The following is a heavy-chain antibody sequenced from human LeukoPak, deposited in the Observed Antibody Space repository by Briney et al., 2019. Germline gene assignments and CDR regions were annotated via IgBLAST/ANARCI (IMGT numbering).Heavy chain of an antibody. Sequence: GESLKISCKGSGYSFTSYWIGWARQMPGKGLEWMGIIYPGDSDTRYSPSFQGQVTISADKSISTAYLQWSSLKASDTAMYYCARSSIQLWSALDYWGQGTLVTVSS. J-gene: IGHJ4*02. CDR2: IYPGDSDT. V-gene: IGHV5-51*01. D-gene: IGHD5-18*01. CDR1: GYSFTSYW. CDR3: ARSSIQLWSALDY.